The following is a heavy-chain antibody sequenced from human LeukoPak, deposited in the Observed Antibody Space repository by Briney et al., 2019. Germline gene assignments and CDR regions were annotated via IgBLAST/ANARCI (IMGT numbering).Heavy chain of an antibody. J-gene: IGHJ4*02. D-gene: IGHD3-10*01. CDR2: INHSGST. Sequence: SETLSLTCAVYGGSFSGYYWSWICQPPGKGLEWIGEINHSGSTNYNPSLKSRVTISVDTSKNQFSLKLSSVTAADTAVYYCATSGSYPSDYWGQGTLVTASS. CDR3: ATSGSYPSDY. V-gene: IGHV4-34*01. CDR1: GGSFSGYY.